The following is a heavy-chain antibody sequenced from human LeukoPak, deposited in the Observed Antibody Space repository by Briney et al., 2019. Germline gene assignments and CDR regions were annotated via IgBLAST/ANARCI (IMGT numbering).Heavy chain of an antibody. J-gene: IGHJ4*02. V-gene: IGHV4-59*12. CDR2: IYHSGST. D-gene: IGHD3-3*01. Sequence: PSETLSLTCTVSGGSISSYYWSWIRQPPGKGLEWIGYIYHSGSTYYNPSFKSRVTISVDRSKNQFSLKLSSVTAADTAVYYCARASGLYYFDYWGQGTLVTVSS. CDR3: ARASGLYYFDY. CDR1: GGSISSYY.